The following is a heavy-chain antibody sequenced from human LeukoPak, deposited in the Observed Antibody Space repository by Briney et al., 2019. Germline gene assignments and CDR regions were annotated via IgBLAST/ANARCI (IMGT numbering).Heavy chain of an antibody. D-gene: IGHD3-10*01. CDR1: GFTFSNSW. Sequence: GGSLRLSCAASGFTFSNSWMTWVRQAPGRGLEWVASINQHGSQIHYVDSVKGRFTISRDNAKNSLYLEMSSLRAEDTAEYYCARLFGEVTIYDYWGQGTLVTVSS. CDR2: INQHGSQI. V-gene: IGHV3-7*01. CDR3: ARLFGEVTIYDY. J-gene: IGHJ4*02.